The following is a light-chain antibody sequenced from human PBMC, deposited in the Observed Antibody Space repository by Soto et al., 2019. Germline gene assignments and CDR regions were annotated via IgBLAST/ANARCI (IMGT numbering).Light chain of an antibody. CDR2: EVS. V-gene: IGLV2-23*02. J-gene: IGLJ1*01. CDR1: SSDVGSYNL. CDR3: CSYAGSSTPYV. Sequence: QSVLTQPASVSGSPGQSITISCTGTSSDVGSYNLVSWYQQHPGKAPKLMIYEVSKRPSGVSNRFSGSKSGNTASLTISGLQDEHEADYYCCSYAGSSTPYVFGTGTKLTVL.